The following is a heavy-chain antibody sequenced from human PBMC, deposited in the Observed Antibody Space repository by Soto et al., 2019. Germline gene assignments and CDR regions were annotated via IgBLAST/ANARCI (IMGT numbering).Heavy chain of an antibody. Sequence: SETLSLTCTVSGGAITSSSYFWSWIRQSPGRGLEYIGYTYYNGRTNYNPSLQSRVTISVDTSTSKFTLNLTSVTAGDTAVYYCARMSRTVNYWGQGTPVTVSS. CDR3: ARMSRTVNY. CDR1: GGAITSSSYF. D-gene: IGHD4-17*01. V-gene: IGHV4-61*01. J-gene: IGHJ4*02. CDR2: TYYNGRT.